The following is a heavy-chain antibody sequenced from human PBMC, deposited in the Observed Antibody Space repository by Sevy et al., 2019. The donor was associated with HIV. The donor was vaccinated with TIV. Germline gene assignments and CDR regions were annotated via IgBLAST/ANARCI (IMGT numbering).Heavy chain of an antibody. Sequence: GGSLRLSCTASGFTFSSYDMNWVRQAPGKGLEWVSKISSSGSSIYYADSVKGRFTISSDNAKNSLNLQMNSLRAEDTAVYYCTENGGAYDNGFDPWGQGTLVTVSS. D-gene: IGHD3-22*01. V-gene: IGHV3-48*03. J-gene: IGHJ5*02. CDR1: GFTFSSYD. CDR2: ISSSGSSI. CDR3: TENGGAYDNGFDP.